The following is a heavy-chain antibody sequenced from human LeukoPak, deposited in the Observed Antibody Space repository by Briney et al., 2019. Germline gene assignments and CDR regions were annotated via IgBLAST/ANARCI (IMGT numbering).Heavy chain of an antibody. D-gene: IGHD3-9*01. CDR1: GFSLSTSGVG. CDR3: ARFRHGNNWFLFDY. Sequence: ESGPTLVNPTQTLTLTCTFSGFSLSTSGVGVGWIRQPPGKALEWLALIYWDDDKRYSPSLKSRLTITKDTSKNQVVLIITNMDPLDTATYYCARFRHGNNWFLFDYWGQGNLVTVSS. J-gene: IGHJ4*02. CDR2: IYWDDDK. V-gene: IGHV2-5*02.